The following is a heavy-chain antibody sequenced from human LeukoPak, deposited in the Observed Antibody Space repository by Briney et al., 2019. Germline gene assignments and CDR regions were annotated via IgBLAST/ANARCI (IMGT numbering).Heavy chain of an antibody. V-gene: IGHV3-7*03. CDR2: IKQDGSEK. CDR1: GFAFSNYW. CDR3: AKGDQSGSYRKGSFDY. J-gene: IGHJ4*02. Sequence: GGSLRLSCAASGFAFSNYWMSWVRQAPGKGLEWVANIKQDGSEKYYVDSVKGRFTISRDNAKNSLYLQMNSLRAEDMALYYCAKGDQSGSYRKGSFDYWGQGTLVTVSS. D-gene: IGHD1-26*01.